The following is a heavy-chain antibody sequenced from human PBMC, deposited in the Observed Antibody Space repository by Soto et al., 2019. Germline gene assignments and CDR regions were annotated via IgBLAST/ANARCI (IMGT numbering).Heavy chain of an antibody. J-gene: IGHJ4*02. V-gene: IGHV3-15*01. CDR1: GFTFNNAW. CDR2: IKGEADGGTT. Sequence: PGGSLRLSCAASGFTFNNAWMSWVRQAPGKGLEWVGRIKGEADGGTTDYAAPVKGRITISRDHSKDTLYLQMNSLRAEDTAVYYCARSFDILTGYYPNPFDYWGQGTLVTVSS. CDR3: ARSFDILTGYYPNPFDY. D-gene: IGHD3-9*01.